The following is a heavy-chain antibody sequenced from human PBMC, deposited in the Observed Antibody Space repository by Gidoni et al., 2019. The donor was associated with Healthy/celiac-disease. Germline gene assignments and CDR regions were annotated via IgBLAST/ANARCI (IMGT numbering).Heavy chain of an antibody. Sequence: EVQLVESGGGLVKPGGSLRLSCAASGFTFSSYSMNWVRQAPGKGLEWVSSISSSSSYIYYADSVKGRFTISRDNAKNSLYLQMNSLRAEDTAVYYCARDLSYYDSSGYYYPDWGQGTLVTVSS. J-gene: IGHJ4*02. CDR3: ARDLSYYDSSGYYYPD. V-gene: IGHV3-21*01. CDR1: GFTFSSYS. CDR2: ISSSSSYI. D-gene: IGHD3-22*01.